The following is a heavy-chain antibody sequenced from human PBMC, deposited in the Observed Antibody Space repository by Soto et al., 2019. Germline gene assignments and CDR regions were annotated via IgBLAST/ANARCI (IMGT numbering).Heavy chain of an antibody. CDR1: GGSISSSNYY. CDR2: IYYSGST. CDR3: ANDPGYSLDY. V-gene: IGHV4-39*01. D-gene: IGHD5-12*01. J-gene: IGHJ4*02. Sequence: SETLSLTCTVSGGSISSSNYYWGWIRQPPGKGLEWIGSIYYSGSTYYNPSLKSRIIISVDTSKNQFSLQLNSVTPEDAAVYYCANDPGYSLDYWGQGTQVTVSS.